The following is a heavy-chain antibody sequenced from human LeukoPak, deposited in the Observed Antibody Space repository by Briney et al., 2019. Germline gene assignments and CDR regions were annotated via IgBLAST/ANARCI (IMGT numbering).Heavy chain of an antibody. J-gene: IGHJ2*01. CDR3: ARELVSLGTGYFDL. CDR2: ITGSSAWT. V-gene: IGHV3-23*01. D-gene: IGHD3/OR15-3a*01. Sequence: LGGSLRLSCEASGFSFGTFGMTWVRQAPGKGLEWVSGITGSSAWTYYADSVRGRFTISRDHSKNSLHLQMNNLTAHYTAIYYWARELVSLGTGYFDLWGRGTLVTVAS. CDR1: GFSFGTFG.